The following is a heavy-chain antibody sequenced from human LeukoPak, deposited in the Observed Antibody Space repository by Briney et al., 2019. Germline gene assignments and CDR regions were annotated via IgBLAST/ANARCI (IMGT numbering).Heavy chain of an antibody. D-gene: IGHD3-9*01. J-gene: IGHJ4*02. V-gene: IGHV3-23*01. CDR2: ISGSGGST. CDR3: AKFYDILTGYFDY. CDR1: GFTFSNYA. Sequence: GGSLRLSCAASGFTFSNYAMSWVRQAPGKGLEWVSVISGSGGSTYYADSVKGRFTISRDNSKNTLYLQMNSLRAEDSAVYYCAKFYDILTGYFDYWGQGTLVTVSS.